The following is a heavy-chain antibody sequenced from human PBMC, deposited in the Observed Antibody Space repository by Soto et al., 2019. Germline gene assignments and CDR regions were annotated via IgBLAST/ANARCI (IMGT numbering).Heavy chain of an antibody. CDR2: TSSDGGTK. CDR3: AREVVLTEWYFDN. D-gene: IGHD2-21*01. J-gene: IGHJ4*02. CDR1: GFTFSRYS. V-gene: IGHV3-30-3*01. Sequence: QVQLMESGGGVVQPGRSLRLSYVTSGFTFSRYSMHWFRQAPGKGLEWVAVTSSDGGTKFYADSVKGRFTVSRDNSKNTLYLQMNILRPEDTAVYYCAREVVLTEWYFDNWGQGILVTVSS.